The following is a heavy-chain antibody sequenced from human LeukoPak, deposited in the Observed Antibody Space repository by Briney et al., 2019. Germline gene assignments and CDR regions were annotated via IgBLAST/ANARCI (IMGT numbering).Heavy chain of an antibody. CDR1: GFTVSSNY. D-gene: IGHD4-23*01. J-gene: IGHJ3*02. CDR2: IYSGGST. Sequence: GGSLRLSCAASGFTVSSNYMSWVRQAPGKGLEWVSVIYSGGSTYYADSVKGRFTISRDNSKNTLYLQMNSLRAEDTAVYYCAKDRDYGGTDDAFDIWGQGTMVTVSS. CDR3: AKDRDYGGTDDAFDI. V-gene: IGHV3-53*01.